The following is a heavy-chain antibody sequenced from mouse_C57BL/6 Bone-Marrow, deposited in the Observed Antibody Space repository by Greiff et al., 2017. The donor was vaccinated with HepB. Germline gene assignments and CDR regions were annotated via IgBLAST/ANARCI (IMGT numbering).Heavy chain of an antibody. Sequence: DVKLQESGGGLVKPGGSLKLSCAASGFTFSSYTMSWVRQTPEKRLEWVATISGGGGNTYYPDSVKGRFTISRDNAKNTLYLQMSSLRSEDTALYYCARHDYDYVWYFDVWGTGTTVTVSS. CDR2: ISGGGGNT. CDR1: GFTFSSYT. CDR3: ARHDYDYVWYFDV. V-gene: IGHV5-9*01. J-gene: IGHJ1*03. D-gene: IGHD2-4*01.